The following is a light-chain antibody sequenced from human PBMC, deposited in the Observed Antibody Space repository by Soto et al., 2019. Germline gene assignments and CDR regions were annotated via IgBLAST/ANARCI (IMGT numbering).Light chain of an antibody. J-gene: IGKJ1*01. CDR1: QGISSA. V-gene: IGKV1-13*02. CDR3: QQFNSYPPSWT. Sequence: AIQLTQSPSSLSASVGDRVTITCRASQGISSALAWYQQKPGKAPKLLIYDASSLESGVPSRFSGSGSGTDFSLTIRSLQPEDFATYYCQQFNSYPPSWTFGQGTKVEIK. CDR2: DAS.